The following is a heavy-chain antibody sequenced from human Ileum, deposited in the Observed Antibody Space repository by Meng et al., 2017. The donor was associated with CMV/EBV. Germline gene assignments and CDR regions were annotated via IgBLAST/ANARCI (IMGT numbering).Heavy chain of an antibody. CDR3: ARRTRNWANLDY. Sequence: ASVKVSCKASGYTFISYDINWVRQATGQGLEWMGWMNPNTGNTGYAQKFQARVTMTRDTSTSTAYMELDSLRSEDTAVYYCARRTRNWANLDYWGQGTLVTVSS. CDR1: GYTFISYD. D-gene: IGHD7-27*01. CDR2: MNPNTGNT. V-gene: IGHV1-8*01. J-gene: IGHJ4*02.